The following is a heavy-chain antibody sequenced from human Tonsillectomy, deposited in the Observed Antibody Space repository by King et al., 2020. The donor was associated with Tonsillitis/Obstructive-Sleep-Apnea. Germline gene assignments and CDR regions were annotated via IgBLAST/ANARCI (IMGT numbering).Heavy chain of an antibody. CDR2: IRYDGSKK. Sequence: VQLVQSGGGVVQPGRSLRLSCAASGFTFSSFGMHWVRQAPGKGLEWVAVIRYDGSKKYYADSVKGRFTISRDNSKNTLYLQMSSLRAEDTAVYYCAREPLAGTTDSNYYYYYMDVWGKGTTVTVSS. J-gene: IGHJ6*03. CDR3: AREPLAGTTDSNYYYYYMDV. CDR1: GFTFSSFG. D-gene: IGHD1-1*01. V-gene: IGHV3-33*01.